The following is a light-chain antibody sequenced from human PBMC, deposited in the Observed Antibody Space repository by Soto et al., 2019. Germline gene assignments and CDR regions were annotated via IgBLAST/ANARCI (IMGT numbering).Light chain of an antibody. J-gene: IGKJ1*01. Sequence: EIVLTQSPGTLSLSPGERATLSCRASQSVSSSYLAWYQQKPGQAPRLLIYGASSRATGIPDRFSGSGSGIDFILTISRLEPEDFAVYYCQQYGSSPLTFGQGTKVEIK. CDR3: QQYGSSPLT. CDR2: GAS. V-gene: IGKV3-20*01. CDR1: QSVSSSY.